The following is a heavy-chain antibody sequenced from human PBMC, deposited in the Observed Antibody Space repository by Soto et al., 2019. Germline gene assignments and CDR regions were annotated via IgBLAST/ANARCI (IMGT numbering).Heavy chain of an antibody. D-gene: IGHD2-15*01. J-gene: IGHJ4*02. V-gene: IGHV2-26*01. CDR1: GFSLSNARMG. CDR2: IFSNDEK. Sequence: QVTLKESGPVLVKPTETLTLTCTVSGFSLSNARMGVSWIRQPPGKALEWLAHIFSNDEKSYSTSLKSRLTIPKDTSKSQVVLTMTNMNPVDTATYYRARIWGYCSGGSCYTLFDYWGQGTLVTVSS. CDR3: ARIWGYCSGGSCYTLFDY.